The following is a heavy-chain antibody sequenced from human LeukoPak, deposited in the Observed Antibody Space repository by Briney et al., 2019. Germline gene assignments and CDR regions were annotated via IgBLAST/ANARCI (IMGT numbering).Heavy chain of an antibody. D-gene: IGHD6-13*01. J-gene: IGHJ6*04. CDR1: GGSFSGYY. V-gene: IGHV4-34*01. Sequence: SETLSLTCAVYGGSFSGYYWSWIRQPPGKGLEWIGEINHSGSTNYNPSLKSLVTISVDTSKNQFSLKLSSVTAADTAVYYCARFVLIAAAGDLALDVWGKGTTVTVSS. CDR2: INHSGST. CDR3: ARFVLIAAAGDLALDV.